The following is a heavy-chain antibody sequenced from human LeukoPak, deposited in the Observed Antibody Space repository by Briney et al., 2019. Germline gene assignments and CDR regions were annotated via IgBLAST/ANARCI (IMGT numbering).Heavy chain of an antibody. CDR3: AHQSSGWRYYFDY. V-gene: IGHV3-48*03. D-gene: IGHD6-19*01. Sequence: GGSLRLSCAASGFSFSSYEMNWVRQAPGKGLEWVSYISSSGRTMYYADSVKGRFTPSRDNAKNSLYLQMNSLRAEDTAVYYCAHQSSGWRYYFDYWGQGTLVTVSS. CDR1: GFSFSSYE. J-gene: IGHJ4*02. CDR2: ISSSGRTM.